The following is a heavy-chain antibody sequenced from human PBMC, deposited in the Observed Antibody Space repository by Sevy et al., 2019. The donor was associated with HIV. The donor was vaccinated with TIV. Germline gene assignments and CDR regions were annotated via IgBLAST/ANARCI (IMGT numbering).Heavy chain of an antibody. CDR2: INAGNGNT. D-gene: IGHD3-3*01. J-gene: IGHJ6*02. Sequence: ASVKVSCKASGYTFTSYAMHWVRQAPGQRLEWMGWINAGNGNTKYSQKFQGRVTITRDTSASTAYMELSSLRSEDTAVYYCARESRITIFGVVIMEDYYYGMDVWGQGTTVTVSS. V-gene: IGHV1-3*01. CDR1: GYTFTSYA. CDR3: ARESRITIFGVVIMEDYYYGMDV.